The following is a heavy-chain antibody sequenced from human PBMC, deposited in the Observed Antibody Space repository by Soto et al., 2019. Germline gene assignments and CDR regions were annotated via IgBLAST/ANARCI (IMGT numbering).Heavy chain of an antibody. D-gene: IGHD3-10*01. Sequence: EVQLLESGGGLVQPGGSLRLSCAASGFTFSSYAMSWVRQAPGKGLEWVSAISGSGGSTYYADSVKGRFTISRDNSKNTLYLQMNSLRAEDTAVYYCAKDRSTMVRGVSGWFDPWGQGTLVTVSS. CDR2: ISGSGGST. J-gene: IGHJ5*02. CDR3: AKDRSTMVRGVSGWFDP. V-gene: IGHV3-23*01. CDR1: GFTFSSYA.